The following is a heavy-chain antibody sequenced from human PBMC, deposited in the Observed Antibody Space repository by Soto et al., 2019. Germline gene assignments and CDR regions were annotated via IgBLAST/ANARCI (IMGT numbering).Heavy chain of an antibody. CDR3: ARCSSLDY. J-gene: IGHJ4*02. CDR1: GFSFSSYA. Sequence: EVQLLESGGGLVRPGGSLRLSCTASGFSFSSYALSWVRQAPGKGLEWVSTISGSDGKTYYVDSVKGRTSISRDTSKTTLYLEMTSLRVEDTAVDYCARCSSLDYWGQGTRVTVS. CDR2: ISGSDGKT. D-gene: IGHD2-15*01. V-gene: IGHV3-23*01.